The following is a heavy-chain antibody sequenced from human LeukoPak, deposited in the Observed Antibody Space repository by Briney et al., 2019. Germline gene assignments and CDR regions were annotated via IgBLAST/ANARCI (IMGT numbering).Heavy chain of an antibody. Sequence: SETLSLTCAVYGGSFSGYYWGWIRQPPGKGLEWIGSIYHSGSTYYKPSLKSRVTISVDTSKNQFSLKLSSVTAADTAVYYCARKSSPYYYMDVWGKGTTVTVSS. J-gene: IGHJ6*03. CDR3: ARKSSPYYYMDV. CDR2: IYHSGST. CDR1: GGSFSGYY. V-gene: IGHV4-38-2*01.